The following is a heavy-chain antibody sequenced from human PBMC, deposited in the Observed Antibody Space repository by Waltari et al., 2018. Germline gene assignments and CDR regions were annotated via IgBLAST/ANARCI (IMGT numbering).Heavy chain of an antibody. CDR3: ARTGARWLQFAAFDI. CDR1: RFTFSNYW. Sequence: EVLLVESGGGLVQTGGSLRLSCAASRFTFSNYWMNWVRQDPGKGLEWVAKINQDGSEEYYVDSVKGRFTISRDNAKNSLYLEMKTLRAEDTAIYYCARTGARWLQFAAFDIWGQGTMVTVSS. J-gene: IGHJ3*02. V-gene: IGHV3-7*01. D-gene: IGHD5-12*01. CDR2: INQDGSEE.